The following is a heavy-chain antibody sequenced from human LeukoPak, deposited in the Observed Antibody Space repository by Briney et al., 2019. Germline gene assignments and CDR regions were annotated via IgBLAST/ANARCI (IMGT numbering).Heavy chain of an antibody. D-gene: IGHD3-22*01. Sequence: GGSLRLSCAASGRTFSSDAMSWVRQAPGKGLEWVSAISGSGALTYYADSVKGRFTISRDNSKNTLYLQMNSLRAEDTAVYYCARDRAAYYDSRRNDAFDIWGQGTMVTVSS. CDR2: ISGSGALT. CDR3: ARDRAAYYDSRRNDAFDI. CDR1: GRTFSSDA. J-gene: IGHJ3*02. V-gene: IGHV3-23*01.